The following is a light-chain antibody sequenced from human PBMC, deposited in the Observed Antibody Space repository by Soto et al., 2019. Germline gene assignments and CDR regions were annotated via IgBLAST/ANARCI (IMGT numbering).Light chain of an antibody. Sequence: EIVMTHSPATLSVSQGETASLSCRASQSAGNFLAWYQQKPGQAPRLLIYYISTRATGIPARFSGSGSGTEFTLTINSLQSEDSAVYYCQQHNQWPITFGQGARLETK. V-gene: IGKV3D-15*01. J-gene: IGKJ5*01. CDR3: QQHNQWPIT. CDR2: YIS. CDR1: QSAGNF.